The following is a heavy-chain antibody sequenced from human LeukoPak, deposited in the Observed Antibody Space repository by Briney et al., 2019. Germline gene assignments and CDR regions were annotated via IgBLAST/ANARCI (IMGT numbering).Heavy chain of an antibody. CDR1: GGSISSYY. D-gene: IGHD1-26*01. J-gene: IGHJ4*02. CDR3: ARGSGSYFGFDY. V-gene: IGHV4-59*01. Sequence: SETLSLTCTVSGGSISSYYWSWIRQPPGKGLEWIGYIYYSGSTNYNPSLKSRVTISVDTSKNQFSLKLSSVTAADTAVYYCARGSGSYFGFDYWGQGTLVTVSS. CDR2: IYYSGST.